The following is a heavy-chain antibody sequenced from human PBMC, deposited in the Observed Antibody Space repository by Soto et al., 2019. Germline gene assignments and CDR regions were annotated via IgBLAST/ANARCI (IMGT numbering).Heavy chain of an antibody. V-gene: IGHV3-21*01. D-gene: IGHD6-13*01. CDR2: ISSSSSYI. CDR3: AGVRTSSWSLDY. Sequence: EVQLVESGGGLVKPGGSLRLSCAASGFTFITYTMDWVRQAPGKGLEWVSSISSSSSYIYYADSVKGRFTISRDNARNSVHLQMKSLRDEDTAVYFCAGVRTSSWSLDYWGQGTLVTVSS. J-gene: IGHJ4*02. CDR1: GFTFITYT.